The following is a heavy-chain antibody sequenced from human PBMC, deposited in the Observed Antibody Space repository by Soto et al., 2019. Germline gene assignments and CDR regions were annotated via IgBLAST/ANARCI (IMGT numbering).Heavy chain of an antibody. J-gene: IGHJ3*02. CDR2: INPNSGGT. Sequence: GASVKVSCKASGYTFTGYYMHWVRQPPGQGLEWMGWINPNSGGTNYAQKFQGWVTMTRDTSISTAYMELSRLRSDDTAVYYCARSQETMVRDSGAFDIWGQGTMVTVSS. CDR3: ARSQETMVRDSGAFDI. V-gene: IGHV1-2*04. CDR1: GYTFTGYY. D-gene: IGHD3-10*01.